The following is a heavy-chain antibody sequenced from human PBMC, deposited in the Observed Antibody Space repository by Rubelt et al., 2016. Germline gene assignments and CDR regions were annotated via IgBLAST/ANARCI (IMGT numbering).Heavy chain of an antibody. Sequence: EVQLVESGGGLVQPGGSLRLSCAASGFIFTTYGMNWVRQAPGKGLEWVSFISGGGTPTYYADSVKGRFTISRDDAKKSLYLQMNRLSVEDTAVYYCAREGGYDFGGDYWGQGTLVTVSS. CDR1: GFIFTTYG. V-gene: IGHV3-48*01. J-gene: IGHJ4*02. D-gene: IGHD5-12*01. CDR2: ISGGGTPT. CDR3: AREGGYDFGGDY.